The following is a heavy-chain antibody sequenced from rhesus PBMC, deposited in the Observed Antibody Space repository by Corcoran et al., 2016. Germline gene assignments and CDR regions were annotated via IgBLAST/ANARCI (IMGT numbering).Heavy chain of an antibody. D-gene: IGHD2-39*01. V-gene: IGHV4-76*01. CDR2: NWESSGST. CDR3: ARRYCSRGVCYFDY. CDR1: GGSISGGYD. Sequence: QVQLQESGPGLVKSSETLSLTCAVSGGSISGGYDWSWIRQPPGKGLKWMWHNWESSGSTNYNPSRNNRVPISKDTSKNQFSLKLSSVTAADTAVDYCARRYCSRGVCYFDYWGQGVLVTVSS. J-gene: IGHJ4*01.